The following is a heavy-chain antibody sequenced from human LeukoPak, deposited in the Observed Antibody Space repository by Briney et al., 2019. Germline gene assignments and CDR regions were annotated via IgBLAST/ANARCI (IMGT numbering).Heavy chain of an antibody. J-gene: IGHJ4*02. V-gene: IGHV1-2*02. CDR3: ARVTGTTVSEFDY. D-gene: IGHD1-1*01. CDR2: INPNSGGT. Sequence: ASVKVSCKASGYTFTGYYVHWVRQAPGQGLEWLGWINPNSGGTNYAQKFQGRVTMTRDTSISTAYMELSRLRSDDAAVYYCARVTGTTVSEFDYWGQGTLVTVSS. CDR1: GYTFTGYY.